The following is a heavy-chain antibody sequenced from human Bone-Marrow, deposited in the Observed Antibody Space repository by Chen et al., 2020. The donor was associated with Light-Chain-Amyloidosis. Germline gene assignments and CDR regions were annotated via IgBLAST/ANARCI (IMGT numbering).Heavy chain of an antibody. CDR3: ARRRDGYNFDY. V-gene: IGHV5-51*01. Sequence: EVQLKQSGPEVKKPGESRKISCQGSGYPFPNYWIGWVRQRPGKGLEWMGVIYPDDSEARYSPSFEGQVTISADKSITTAYLQWRSLKASDTAMYYCARRRDGYNFDYWGQGTLVTVSS. J-gene: IGHJ4*02. D-gene: IGHD5-12*01. CDR1: GYPFPNYW. CDR2: IYPDDSEA.